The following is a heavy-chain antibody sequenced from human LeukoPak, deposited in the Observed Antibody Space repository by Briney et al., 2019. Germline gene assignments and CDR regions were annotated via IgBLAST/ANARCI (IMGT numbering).Heavy chain of an antibody. Sequence: GESLKISCKGSGYSFASHWIGWVRQRPGKGLEWMGIIYAGDSDTRYSPSFQGQVTISADKSISTAYLQWSSLKASDTAMYYCARHPSYSSGWPLDYWGQGTLVTVSS. V-gene: IGHV5-51*01. D-gene: IGHD6-19*01. CDR1: GYSFASHW. CDR2: IYAGDSDT. J-gene: IGHJ4*02. CDR3: ARHPSYSSGWPLDY.